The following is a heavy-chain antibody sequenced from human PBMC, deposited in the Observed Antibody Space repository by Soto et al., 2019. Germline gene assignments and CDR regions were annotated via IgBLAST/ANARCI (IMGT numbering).Heavy chain of an antibody. D-gene: IGHD4-4*01. V-gene: IGHV3-49*03. J-gene: IGHJ4*02. CDR3: SLRKFTVTTGEGLLDY. Sequence: PGGSLRLSCTASGFTFGDYAMSWFRQDPGKGLEWVGFIRSKAYGGTTEYAASVKGRFTISRDDSKSIAYLQMNSLKTEDTAVYYCSLRKFTVTTGEGLLDYWGQGTLVTVSS. CDR2: IRSKAYGGTT. CDR1: GFTFGDYA.